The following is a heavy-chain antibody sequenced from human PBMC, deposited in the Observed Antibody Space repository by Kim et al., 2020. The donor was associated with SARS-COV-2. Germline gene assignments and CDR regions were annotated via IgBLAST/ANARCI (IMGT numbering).Heavy chain of an antibody. D-gene: IGHD3-10*01. V-gene: IGHV3-7*03. CDR3: ARDRRGLGSGSYYNT. Sequence: GGSLRLSCAASGFTFSSYWMSWVRQAPGKGLEWVANIKQDGSEKYYVDSVKGRFTISRDNAKNSLYLQMNSLRAEDTAVYYCARDRRGLGSGSYYNTWGQGTLVTVSS. CDR2: IKQDGSEK. CDR1: GFTFSSYW. J-gene: IGHJ4*02.